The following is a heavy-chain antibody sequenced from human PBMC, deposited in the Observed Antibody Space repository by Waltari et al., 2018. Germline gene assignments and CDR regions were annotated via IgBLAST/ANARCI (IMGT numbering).Heavy chain of an antibody. CDR3: ARGLTGLSFDY. V-gene: IGHV3-53*01. CDR1: GFTVSSHY. CDR2: IYSGGST. D-gene: IGHD7-27*01. J-gene: IGHJ4*02. Sequence: LSCAAPGFTVSSHYMSWVRQAPGKGLEWVSVIYSGGSTYYADSVKGRFTISRDNSKNTLYLQMNSLRAEDTAVYYCARGLTGLSFDYWGQGTLVTVSS.